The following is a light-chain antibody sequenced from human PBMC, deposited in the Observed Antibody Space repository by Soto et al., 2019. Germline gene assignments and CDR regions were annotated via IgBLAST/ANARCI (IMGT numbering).Light chain of an antibody. J-gene: IGKJ2*01. V-gene: IGKV1-5*01. CDR3: QQYATSSPT. Sequence: DIQMTQSPSTLSASVGDRVTITCWASQSISSRLAWYQQRPREAPKLLIYGASSLESGVPSRFSGSGSGTEFTLTISSVQPTDFATYYCQQYATSSPTFGQGTKLEI. CDR2: GAS. CDR1: QSISSR.